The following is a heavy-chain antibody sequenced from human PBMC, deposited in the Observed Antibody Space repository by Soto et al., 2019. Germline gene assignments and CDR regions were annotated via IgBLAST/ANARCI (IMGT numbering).Heavy chain of an antibody. Sequence: PGGSLRLSCAASGFTFSSYAMSWVRQAPGKGLEWVSAISGSGGSTYYADSVKGRFTISRDNSKNTLYLQMNSLRAEDTAVYYCAKDNRFLEWSEIDYWGQGTLVTVSS. D-gene: IGHD3-3*01. V-gene: IGHV3-23*01. CDR1: GFTFSSYA. CDR2: ISGSGGST. J-gene: IGHJ4*02. CDR3: AKDNRFLEWSEIDY.